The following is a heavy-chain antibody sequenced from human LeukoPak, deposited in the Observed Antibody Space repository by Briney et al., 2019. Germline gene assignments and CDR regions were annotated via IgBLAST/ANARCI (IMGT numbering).Heavy chain of an antibody. CDR2: IIPIFGTA. D-gene: IGHD3-3*01. J-gene: IGHJ4*02. CDR1: GGTFSSYA. Sequence: GASVKVSCKASGGTFSSYAISWVRQAPGQGLEWMGGIIPIFGTANYAQKFQGRVTITADESTSTAYMELSSLRSEDTAVYYCATRGFGVVINRRFDYWGQGTLVTVSS. V-gene: IGHV1-69*13. CDR3: ATRGFGVVINRRFDY.